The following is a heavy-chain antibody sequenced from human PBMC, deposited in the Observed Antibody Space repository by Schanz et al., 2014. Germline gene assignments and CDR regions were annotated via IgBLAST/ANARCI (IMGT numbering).Heavy chain of an antibody. D-gene: IGHD1-1*01. CDR3: VRELSGGTFDY. CDR2: INPNSGGT. CDR1: GYTFTAYY. J-gene: IGHJ4*02. V-gene: IGHV1-2*02. Sequence: QVQLVQSGAEVKKPGASVKVSCKASGYTFTAYYFHWVRQAPGQGLEWMGWINPNSGGTDYAQKFQGRVTMTSDTSSTTAYMELNSLRSDDTAVYYCVRELSGGTFDYWGQGALVTVSS.